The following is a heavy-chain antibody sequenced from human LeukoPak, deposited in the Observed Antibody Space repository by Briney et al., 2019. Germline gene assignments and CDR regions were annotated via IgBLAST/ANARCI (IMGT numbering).Heavy chain of an antibody. D-gene: IGHD6-13*01. CDR2: ISSSSSYI. CDR1: GFTFSSYS. J-gene: IGHJ4*02. CDR3: ARDGYSSSWYDAYFDY. Sequence: GGSLRFSCAASGFTFSSYSMNGVRQAPGKGREGGSSISSSSSYIYYADSVRGRFTISRDNAKNSLYLQMNSLRAEDTAVYYCARDGYSSSWYDAYFDYWGQGTLVTVSS. V-gene: IGHV3-21*01.